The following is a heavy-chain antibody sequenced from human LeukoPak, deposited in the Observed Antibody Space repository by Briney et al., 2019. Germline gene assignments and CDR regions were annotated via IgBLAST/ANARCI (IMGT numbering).Heavy chain of an antibody. D-gene: IGHD6-19*01. CDR3: ARDVKSSGYNYCGMDV. J-gene: IGHJ6*02. Sequence: NPSQTLSLTCTVSGGSISSGVYYWTWIRQHPGRGLEWIGYIYYSGSTYYNPSLKSRVSISVDTSKNQFSLKVSSVTAADTAVYYCARDVKSSGYNYCGMDVWGQGTTVTASS. CDR2: IYYSGST. V-gene: IGHV4-31*03. CDR1: GGSISSGVYY.